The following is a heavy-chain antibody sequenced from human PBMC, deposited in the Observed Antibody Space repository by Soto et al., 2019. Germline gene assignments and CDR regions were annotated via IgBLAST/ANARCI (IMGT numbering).Heavy chain of an antibody. J-gene: IGHJ3*02. CDR2: ISGSGGST. D-gene: IGHD2-2*02. CDR1: GFTFSSYA. CDR3: AKEGLERGPDYQLLYNTEYGDAFDI. Sequence: GGSLRLSCAASGFTFSSYAMSWVRQAPGKGLEWVSAISGSGGSTYYADSVKGRFTISRDNSKNTLYLQMNSLRAEDTAVYYCAKEGLERGPDYQLLYNTEYGDAFDIWGQGTMVTVSS. V-gene: IGHV3-23*01.